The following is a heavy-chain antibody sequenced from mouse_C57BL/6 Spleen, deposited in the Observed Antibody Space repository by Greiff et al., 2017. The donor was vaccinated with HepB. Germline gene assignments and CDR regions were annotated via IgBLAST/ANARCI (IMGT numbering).Heavy chain of an antibody. CDR1: GYTFTSYW. D-gene: IGHD2-4*01. CDR2: IDPSDSYT. Sequence: QVQLKQPGAELVKPGASVKLSCKASGYTFTSYWMQWVKQRPGQGLEWIGEIDPSDSYTNYNQKFKGKATLTVDTSSSTAYMQLSSLTSEDSAVYYCARNGHYDYDQAWFAYWGQGTLVTVSA. V-gene: IGHV1-50*01. J-gene: IGHJ3*01. CDR3: ARNGHYDYDQAWFAY.